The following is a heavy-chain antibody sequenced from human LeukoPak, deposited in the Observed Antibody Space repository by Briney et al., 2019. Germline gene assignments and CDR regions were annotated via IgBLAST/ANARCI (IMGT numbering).Heavy chain of an antibody. J-gene: IGHJ4*02. Sequence: PSETLSLTCTVSGGSISSGDYYWSWIRQPPGKGLEWIGYIYYSGSTYYNPSLKSRVTISVDTSKNQFSLKLSSVTAADTAVYYCARGGTDDFWSGYPLDYWGQGTLVTVSS. CDR2: IYYSGST. CDR1: GGSISSGDYY. V-gene: IGHV4-30-4*01. CDR3: ARGGTDDFWSGYPLDY. D-gene: IGHD3-3*01.